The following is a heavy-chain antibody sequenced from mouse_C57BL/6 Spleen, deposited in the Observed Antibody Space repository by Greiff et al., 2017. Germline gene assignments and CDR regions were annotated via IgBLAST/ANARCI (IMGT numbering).Heavy chain of an antibody. V-gene: IGHV2-9-1*01. CDR2: IWTGGGT. CDR3: AVDCYGSSPFAY. J-gene: IGHJ3*01. D-gene: IGHD1-1*01. Sequence: QVQLKESGPGLVAPSQSLSITCTVSGFSLTSYAIRWVRQPPGKGLEWLGVIWTGGGTNYNSALKSRLSISKDNSKSQVFFKMNSLQTDDTSRYYCAVDCYGSSPFAYWGQGTLVTVSA. CDR1: GFSLTSYA.